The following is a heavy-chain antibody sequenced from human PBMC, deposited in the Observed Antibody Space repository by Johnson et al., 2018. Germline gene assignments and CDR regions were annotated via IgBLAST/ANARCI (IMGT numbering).Heavy chain of an antibody. CDR2: ISYSGST. CDR1: GGSISSSGSY. J-gene: IGHJ6*03. Sequence: QVQLVESGPGLAKPSETLSLTCTVSGGSISSSGSYWGWIRQPPGKGLEWIGSISYSGSTYYSPSLRSRVTISLDMSTNQFSLKLNSVTAAATAVYYFARHVTTRYYYYFMDVWGRGTTVTISS. D-gene: IGHD1-14*01. CDR3: ARHVTTRYYYYFMDV. V-gene: IGHV4-39*07.